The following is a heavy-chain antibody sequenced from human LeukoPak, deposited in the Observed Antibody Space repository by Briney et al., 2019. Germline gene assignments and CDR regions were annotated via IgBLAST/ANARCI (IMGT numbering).Heavy chain of an antibody. V-gene: IGHV4-30-2*01. CDR3: ARSVAAALDY. CDR2: IYHSGST. Sequence: PSETLSLTCAVSGGSISSGGYSWSWIRQPPGKGLEWIGYIYHSGSTYYNPSLKSRVTISVDRSKNQFSLKLSSVTAADTAVYYCARSVAAALDYWGQGTLVTVSS. CDR1: GGSISSGGYS. D-gene: IGHD6-13*01. J-gene: IGHJ4*02.